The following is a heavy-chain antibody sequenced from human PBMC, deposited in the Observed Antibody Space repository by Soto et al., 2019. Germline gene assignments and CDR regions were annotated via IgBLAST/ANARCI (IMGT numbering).Heavy chain of an antibody. Sequence: LSLTCTVSGGSISSYYWSWIRQPAGKGLEWIGRIYTSGSTNYNPSLKSRVTMSVDTSKNQFSLKLSSVTAADTAVYYCARSASSTSWGPLDAFDIWGQGTMVTVSS. CDR3: ARSASSTSWGPLDAFDI. J-gene: IGHJ3*02. CDR1: GGSISSYY. CDR2: IYTSGST. D-gene: IGHD2-2*01. V-gene: IGHV4-4*07.